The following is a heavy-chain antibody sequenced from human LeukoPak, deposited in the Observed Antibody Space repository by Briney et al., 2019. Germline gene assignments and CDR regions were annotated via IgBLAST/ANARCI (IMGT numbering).Heavy chain of an antibody. J-gene: IGHJ3*02. CDR1: GGSISSSNYY. CDR3: ARENGFDAFDI. Sequence: KASETLSLTCTVSGGSISSSNYYWGWIRQPPGKGLEWIASIYYSGSTYYNPSLKSRVTISVDTSKNQFSLKLSSVTAADTAVYYCARENGFDAFDIWGQGTMVTVSS. CDR2: IYYSGST. V-gene: IGHV4-39*07.